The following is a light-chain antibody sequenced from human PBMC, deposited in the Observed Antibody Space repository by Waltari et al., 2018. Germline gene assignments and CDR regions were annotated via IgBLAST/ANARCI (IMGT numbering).Light chain of an antibody. J-gene: IGLJ3*02. CDR3: CSYAGSNTWV. CDR1: SSDVGSYNL. CDR2: EGS. Sequence: QSALTQPASVSGSPGQSITISCTGTSSDVGSYNLFSWYQHHPGKAPKLMIYEGSKRPSGVSNRFSGSKSGNTASLTVSGLQAEDEADYYCCSYAGSNTWVFGEGTKLTVL. V-gene: IGLV2-23*01.